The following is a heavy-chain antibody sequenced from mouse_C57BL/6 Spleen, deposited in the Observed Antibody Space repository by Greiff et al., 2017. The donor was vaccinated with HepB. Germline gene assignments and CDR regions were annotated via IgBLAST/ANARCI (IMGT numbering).Heavy chain of an antibody. V-gene: IGHV1-15*01. CDR2: IDPETGGT. J-gene: IGHJ2*01. Sequence: VQRVESGAELVRPGASVTLSCKASGYTFTDYEMHWVKQTPVHGLEWIGAIDPETGGTAYNQKFKGKAILTADKSSSTAYMELRSLTSEDSAVYYCTRGGEFPNYWGQGTTLTVSS. CDR1: GYTFTDYE. CDR3: TRGGEFPNY.